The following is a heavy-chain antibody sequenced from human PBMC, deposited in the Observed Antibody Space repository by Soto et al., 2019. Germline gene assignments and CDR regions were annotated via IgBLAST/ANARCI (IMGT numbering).Heavy chain of an antibody. V-gene: IGHV1-69*13. J-gene: IGHJ4*02. D-gene: IGHD5-18*01. CDR2: FIAMLGTP. CDR1: GGTFGSQG. CDR3: ARGAMANFDY. Sequence: SVKVSCKASGGTFGSQGIDWVRQAPGQGLEWMGGFIAMLGTPTYAKKVQGRATISADESLTSSYLELRSLRSEDTGVYFCARGAMANFDYWGQGTVVTVSS.